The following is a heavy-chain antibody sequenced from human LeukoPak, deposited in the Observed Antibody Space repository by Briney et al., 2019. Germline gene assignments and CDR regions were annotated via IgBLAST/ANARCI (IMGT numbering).Heavy chain of an antibody. D-gene: IGHD3-16*02. CDR1: GGSISSYY. CDR3: ARTPTDYVWGSYRYKRVHAFDI. Sequence: SETLSLTCTVSGGSISSYYWSWIRQPPGKGLEWIGYINYSGSTNYNPSLKSRVTISVDTSKNQFSLKLSSVTAADTAVYYCARTPTDYVWGSYRYKRVHAFDIWGQGTMVTVSS. J-gene: IGHJ3*02. V-gene: IGHV4-59*08. CDR2: INYSGST.